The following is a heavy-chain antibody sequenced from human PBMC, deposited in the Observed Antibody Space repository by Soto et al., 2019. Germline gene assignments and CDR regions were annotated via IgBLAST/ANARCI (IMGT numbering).Heavy chain of an antibody. V-gene: IGHV1-18*01. CDR1: GYNFTRFG. CDR3: AREVSAGAFDI. Sequence: ASVKVSCKASGYNFTRFGISWVRQAPGQGLEWMGWISAHNGDTNYVQKFQGRVTITTDNSTRTTYMELSSLRSDDTAVYYCAREVSAGAFDIWGQGTMVTVSS. D-gene: IGHD3-10*01. J-gene: IGHJ3*02. CDR2: ISAHNGDT.